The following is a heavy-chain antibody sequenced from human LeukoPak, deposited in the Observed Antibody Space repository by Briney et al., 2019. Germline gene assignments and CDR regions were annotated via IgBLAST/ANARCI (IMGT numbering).Heavy chain of an antibody. Sequence: QPGGSLRLSCASSGFTFTSYAVSWVRQAPGKGLEWVSTISYSGGTTYHTDSVKGRFTISRDISKNTVYLQMNSLKAEDTAVYYCAKDGVVRGLGPYYFDSWAREAWSPSPQ. J-gene: IGHJ4*02. D-gene: IGHD3-10*01. V-gene: IGHV3-23*01. CDR3: AKDGVVRGLGPYYFDS. CDR1: GFTFTSYA. CDR2: ISYSGGTT.